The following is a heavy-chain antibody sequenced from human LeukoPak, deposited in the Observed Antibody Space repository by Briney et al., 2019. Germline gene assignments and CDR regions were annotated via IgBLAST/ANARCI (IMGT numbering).Heavy chain of an antibody. CDR2: VDHTGST. D-gene: IGHD4-11*01. CDR1: GGSILSSSYY. J-gene: IGHJ6*03. Sequence: PSETLSLTCTVSGGSILSSSYYWTWIRQPPGKGLEWIGYVDHTGSTKFNPSLNGRVSISRDTSNNFFSLRLRSVTAADTAVYFCARGRVSSSTWYSTYYYFFYMDFWGKGTTVTVSS. CDR3: ARGRVSSSTWYSTYYYFFYMDF. V-gene: IGHV4-61*03.